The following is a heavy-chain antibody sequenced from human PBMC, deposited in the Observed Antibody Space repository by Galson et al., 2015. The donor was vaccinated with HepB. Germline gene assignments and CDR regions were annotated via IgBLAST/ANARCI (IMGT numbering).Heavy chain of an antibody. CDR2: ITSSGGNS. D-gene: IGHD2-15*01. CDR1: GFSFTRYA. J-gene: IGHJ4*02. CDR3: AKDGIMVANNPYHFHY. Sequence: SLRLSCAASGFSFTRYAMTWVRQAPGKGLEWVSSITSSGGNSHYTDSVKGRFTVFRDNSKNTLLLQLDSLRAEDTAMYFCAKDGIMVANNPYHFHYWGQGTLVTVSS. V-gene: IGHV3-23*01.